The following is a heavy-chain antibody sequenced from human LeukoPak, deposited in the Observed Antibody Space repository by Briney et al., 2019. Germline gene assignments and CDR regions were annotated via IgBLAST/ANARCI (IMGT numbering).Heavy chain of an antibody. CDR2: FYSGGDT. J-gene: IGHJ6*02. D-gene: IGHD2-15*01. CDR1: GFTVSSNH. V-gene: IGHV3-53*01. CDR3: ATATSWSYYYGINV. Sequence: GGSLRLSCAVSGFTVSSNHMSWVRQAPGKGLEWVSVFYSGGDTHYADSVKGRFTISRDNSKNTLYLQMNSLRAEDTAVYYCATATSWSYYYGINVWGQGTTVTVSS.